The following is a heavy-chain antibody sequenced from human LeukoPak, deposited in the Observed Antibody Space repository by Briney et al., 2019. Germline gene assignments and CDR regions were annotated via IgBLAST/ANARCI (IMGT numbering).Heavy chain of an antibody. Sequence: ASVKVSCKASGGTFSSYAISWVRQAPGQGLEWMGWISAYNGNTNYAQKLQGRVTMTTDTSTSTAYMELRSLRSDDTAVYYCAREKGATTRWDFDYWGQGTLVTVSS. CDR1: GGTFSSYA. CDR2: ISAYNGNT. CDR3: AREKGATTRWDFDY. D-gene: IGHD1-26*01. J-gene: IGHJ4*02. V-gene: IGHV1-18*01.